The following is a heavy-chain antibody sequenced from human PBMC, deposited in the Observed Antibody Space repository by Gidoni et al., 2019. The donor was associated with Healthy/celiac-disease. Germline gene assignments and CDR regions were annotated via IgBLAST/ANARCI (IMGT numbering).Heavy chain of an antibody. Sequence: QVQLVESGGGVVQPGRSLRLSCPASGFTFSSYGMHWVRQAPGKGLEWVAVIWYDGSNKYYADSVKGRFTISRDNSKNTLYLQMNSLRAEDTAVYYCARDGDYDSSSGSKYFDYWGQGTLVTVSS. CDR3: ARDGDYDSSSGSKYFDY. J-gene: IGHJ4*02. V-gene: IGHV3-33*01. CDR1: GFTFSSYG. D-gene: IGHD3-22*01. CDR2: IWYDGSNK.